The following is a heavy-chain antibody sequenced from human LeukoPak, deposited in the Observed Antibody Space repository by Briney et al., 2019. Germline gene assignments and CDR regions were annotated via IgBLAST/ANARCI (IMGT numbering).Heavy chain of an antibody. CDR1: GFTFSTYN. CDR2: ISSSSSYI. J-gene: IGHJ6*03. V-gene: IGHV3-21*01. CDR3: ARELMGITARQSDYFYYYMDV. Sequence: PGGSLRLSCAASGFTFSTYNMNWVRQAPGKGLEWVSSISSSSSYIYYADSVKGRFTISRDNAKNSLYLQMNSLRAEDTAVYFCARELMGITARQSDYFYYYMDVWGKGATVIVSS. D-gene: IGHD6-6*01.